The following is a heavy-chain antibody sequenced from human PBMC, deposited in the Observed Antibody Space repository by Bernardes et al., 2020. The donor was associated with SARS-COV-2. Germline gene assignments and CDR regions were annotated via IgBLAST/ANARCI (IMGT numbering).Heavy chain of an antibody. CDR3: ARDRSATPSYYYYGMDV. V-gene: IGHV3-33*01. Sequence: GGSLRLSCAASGFTFHSYGMDWVRQAPGKGLEWVAFIWFDGSNKYYADSVKGRFTISRDSSKNTLYLQMNSLRAEDTAVYYCARDRSATPSYYYYGMDVWGQGTTVTVSS. D-gene: IGHD3-3*01. CDR1: GFTFHSYG. J-gene: IGHJ6*02. CDR2: IWFDGSNK.